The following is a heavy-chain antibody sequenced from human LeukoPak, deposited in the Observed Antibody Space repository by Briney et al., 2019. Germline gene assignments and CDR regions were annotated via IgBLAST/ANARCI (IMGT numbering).Heavy chain of an antibody. J-gene: IGHJ4*02. CDR1: GFTFSSYE. Sequence: GGSLRLSCAASGFTFSSYEMNWVRQAPGKGLEWISYISSSGNTIYYADSVKGRFTISRDNAKNSLYLQMNSLRAEDTAVYYCAKSRGKTMIVLGYWGQGTLVTVSS. CDR2: ISSSGNTI. V-gene: IGHV3-48*03. CDR3: AKSRGKTMIVLGY. D-gene: IGHD3-22*01.